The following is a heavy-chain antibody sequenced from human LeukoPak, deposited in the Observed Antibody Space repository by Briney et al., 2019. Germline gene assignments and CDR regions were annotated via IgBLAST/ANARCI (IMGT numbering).Heavy chain of an antibody. CDR2: INHSGST. Sequence: SETLSLTCAVYGGSFSGYYWSWIRQPPGKGLEWIGEINHSGSTNYNPSLKSRVTISVDTSKNQFSLKLSSVTAADTAVYYCASGGTQGVIDWFDPWGQGTLVTVSS. J-gene: IGHJ5*02. V-gene: IGHV4-34*01. CDR3: ASGGTQGVIDWFDP. D-gene: IGHD3-10*01. CDR1: GGSFSGYY.